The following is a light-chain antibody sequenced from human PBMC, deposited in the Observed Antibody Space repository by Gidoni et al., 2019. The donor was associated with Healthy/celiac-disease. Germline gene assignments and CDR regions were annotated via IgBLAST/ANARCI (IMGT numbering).Light chain of an antibody. V-gene: IGKV1-39*01. CDR1: QSISSY. CDR2: AAS. Sequence: DIQMTQSPSSLSASVGDRVTITCRASQSISSYLNWYKQKPGKAPKLLIYAASSLQSGVPSRFSGSGSGTDFTLTISSLQPEDFATYYCQQSYSTPGTFGQGTKVESK. J-gene: IGKJ1*01. CDR3: QQSYSTPGT.